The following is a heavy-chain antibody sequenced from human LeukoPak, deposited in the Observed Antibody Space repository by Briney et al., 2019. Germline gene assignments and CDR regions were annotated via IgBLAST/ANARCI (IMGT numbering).Heavy chain of an antibody. J-gene: IGHJ4*02. D-gene: IGHD5-18*01. V-gene: IGHV3-23*01. Sequence: GGSLRLSCEASGFTFGSHAMYWVRQAPGKGLEWVAGIFGSGGSPHYADPVKGRFTISRDSSRNTVYLQINSLRAEDTAVYYCGKTTVGYSSGQKPAWPVDYWGQGTLVTVS. CDR2: IFGSGGSP. CDR1: GFTFGSHA. CDR3: GKTTVGYSSGQKPAWPVDY.